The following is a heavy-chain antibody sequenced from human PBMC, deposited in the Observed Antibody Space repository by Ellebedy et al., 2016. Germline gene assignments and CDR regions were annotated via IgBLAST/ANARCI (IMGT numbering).Heavy chain of an antibody. CDR1: GFTFSSYS. CDR3: ARDPQAYCSSTSCYRGAFDY. V-gene: IGHV3-48*01. J-gene: IGHJ4*02. D-gene: IGHD2-2*01. CDR2: ISSSSSTI. Sequence: GGSLRLXXAASGFTFSSYSMNWVRQAPGKGLEWVSYISSSSSTIYYADSVKGRFTISRDNAKNSLYLQMNSLRAEDTAVYYCARDPQAYCSSTSCYRGAFDYWGQGTLVTVSS.